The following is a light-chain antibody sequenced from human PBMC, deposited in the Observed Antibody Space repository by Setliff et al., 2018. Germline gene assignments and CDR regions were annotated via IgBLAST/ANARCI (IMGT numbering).Light chain of an antibody. CDR2: DVS. Sequence: QSVLTQPASVSGSPGQSSTIYCIGSSSDIGAYDYVAWYQQHPGKAPKLMIYDVSHRPSGVSHRFSASKSGNTASLTISGLQVEDEADYYCSSYSTRTSLDVFGTGTKSPS. V-gene: IGLV2-14*03. CDR3: SSYSTRTSLDV. J-gene: IGLJ1*01. CDR1: SSDIGAYDY.